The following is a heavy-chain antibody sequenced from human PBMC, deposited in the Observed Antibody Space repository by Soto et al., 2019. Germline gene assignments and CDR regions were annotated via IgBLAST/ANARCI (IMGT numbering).Heavy chain of an antibody. CDR3: AGGGGIEKKDLHSAF. J-gene: IGHJ4*02. CDR1: GGTFSRHA. D-gene: IGHD3-16*01. V-gene: IGHV1-69*01. Sequence: QVQLVQSGAEVRKPGSSVKVSCKASGGTFSRHAISWVRQAPGQGLEWMGGIIPIFGTANHAQKFQGRVTIIADESTSKVKSELGNLEFEDQAIFFWAGGGGIEKKDLHSAFGGQGTLV. CDR2: IIPIFGTA.